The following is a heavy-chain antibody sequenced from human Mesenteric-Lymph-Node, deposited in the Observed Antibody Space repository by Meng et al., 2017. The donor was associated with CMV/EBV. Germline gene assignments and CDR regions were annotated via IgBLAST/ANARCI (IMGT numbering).Heavy chain of an antibody. D-gene: IGHD4-23*01. Sequence: SETLSLTCTVSGGSISRSSYYWGWIRQSPGEGLEWIGSLYYSGSTYYNPSLKSRVTISVDMSKNQFSLNLRSVTAADTAIYYCAKFGGNHYYYGMDIWGQGTMVTVSS. CDR3: AKFGGNHYYYGMDI. V-gene: IGHV4-39*07. CDR2: LYYSGST. J-gene: IGHJ6*02. CDR1: GGSISRSSYY.